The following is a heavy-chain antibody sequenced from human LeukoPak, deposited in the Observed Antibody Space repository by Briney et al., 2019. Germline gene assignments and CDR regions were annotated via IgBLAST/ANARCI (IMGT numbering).Heavy chain of an antibody. J-gene: IGHJ4*02. D-gene: IGHD2-8*01. CDR1: GFTVSSNY. CDR2: IYTGGST. Sequence: GGSLRLSCAASGFTVSSNYMSWVRQAPGKGLEWVSLIYTGGSTSYADSVKGRFTISRDNSKNTLYLQMNSLRAEDTAVYCCAKEYCSNSVCHSLDYWGQGTLVTVSS. V-gene: IGHV3-53*05. CDR3: AKEYCSNSVCHSLDY.